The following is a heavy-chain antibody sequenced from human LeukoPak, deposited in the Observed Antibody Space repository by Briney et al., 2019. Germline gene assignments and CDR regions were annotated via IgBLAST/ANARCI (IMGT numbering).Heavy chain of an antibody. CDR2: ISAYNGNT. CDR1: GYTFTSYG. J-gene: IGHJ5*02. Sequence: ASVKVSCKASGYTFTSYGISWVRQAPGQGLEWMGWISAYNGNTNYAQKLQGRVTMTTDTSTSTAYMELSRLRSDDTAVYYCARGALRYFDWLPIAYNWFDPWGQGTLVTVSS. V-gene: IGHV1-18*01. CDR3: ARGALRYFDWLPIAYNWFDP. D-gene: IGHD3-9*01.